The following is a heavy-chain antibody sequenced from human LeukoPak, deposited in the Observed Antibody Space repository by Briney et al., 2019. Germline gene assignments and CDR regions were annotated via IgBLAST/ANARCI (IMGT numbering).Heavy chain of an antibody. CDR3: ARDGKSCGSGGCYYYYYMDV. V-gene: IGHV3-21*01. D-gene: IGHD3-10*01. Sequence: GGSLRLSCAASGFTFSSYSMNWVRQAPGKGLEWVSSISSSSSYIYYADSVKGRFTISRDNAKNSLYLQMNSLRAEDTAVYYCARDGKSCGSGGCYYYYYMDVWGKGTTVTVSS. CDR2: ISSSSSYI. CDR1: GFTFSSYS. J-gene: IGHJ6*03.